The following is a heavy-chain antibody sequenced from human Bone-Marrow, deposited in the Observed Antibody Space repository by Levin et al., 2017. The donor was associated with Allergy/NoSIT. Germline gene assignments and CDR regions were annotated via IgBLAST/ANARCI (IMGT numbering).Heavy chain of an antibody. J-gene: IGHJ6*02. D-gene: IGHD3-16*01. V-gene: IGHV4-4*02. CDR3: ARLITADNYGMDV. CDR1: GGSISSSNW. Sequence: SETLSLTCAVSGGSISSSNWWSWVRQPPQKGLEWIGEIYHTGSTHYQTSLRGRVTISVDKSKNQFSLKMTSVTAADTAVYYCARLITADNYGMDVWGQGTTVTVSS. CDR2: IYHTGST.